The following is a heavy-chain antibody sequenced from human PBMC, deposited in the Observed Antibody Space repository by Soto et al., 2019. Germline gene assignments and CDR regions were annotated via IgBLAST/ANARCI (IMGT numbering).Heavy chain of an antibody. CDR1: GFTFTSSA. Sequence: RASVKVSCKASGFTFTSSAVHWVRQARGQRLEWIGWIVVGSDNTDYAQKFQERVTITRDMSTSTAYMKLSSLRSEDTAVYYCAAESSGYHNWFDPWGQGTLVTSPQ. D-gene: IGHD3-22*01. V-gene: IGHV1-58*01. CDR2: IVVGSDNT. J-gene: IGHJ5*02. CDR3: AAESSGYHNWFDP.